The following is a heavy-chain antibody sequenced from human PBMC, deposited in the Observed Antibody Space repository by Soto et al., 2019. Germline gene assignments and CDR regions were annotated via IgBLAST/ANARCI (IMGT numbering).Heavy chain of an antibody. J-gene: IGHJ4*02. CDR3: ARRYGGAVDY. D-gene: IGHD3-10*01. CDR1: GGSISSYY. CDR2: IYHSGST. Sequence: TSETLSLTCTVSGGSISSYYWSWIWQPPGKGLEWIGYIYHSGSTNYNPSLKSRVTLSVDTSKNQFSLKLSSVTAADTAVYYCARRYGGAVDYWGQGTLVTVSS. V-gene: IGHV4-59*08.